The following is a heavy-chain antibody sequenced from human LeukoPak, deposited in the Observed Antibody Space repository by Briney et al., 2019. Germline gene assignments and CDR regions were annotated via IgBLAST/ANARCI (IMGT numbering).Heavy chain of an antibody. Sequence: PGGSLRLSCAASGFTFATSWMDWVRQAPGKGLEGVANIKGDGSETYYGDSAKGRFTVLRDNAKNSLYLQMDSLRVEDTAIYYCAKSLDYWGQGTLVTVSS. CDR3: AKSLDY. CDR2: IKGDGSET. V-gene: IGHV3-7*01. J-gene: IGHJ4*02. CDR1: GFTFATSW.